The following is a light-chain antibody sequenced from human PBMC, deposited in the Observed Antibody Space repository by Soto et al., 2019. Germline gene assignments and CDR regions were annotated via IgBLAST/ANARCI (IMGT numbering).Light chain of an antibody. J-gene: IGLJ2*01. CDR2: KNN. Sequence: NFMLTQPHSVSESPGKTVTISCTRSSGSIVSNYVHWYQQRPGSAPTTVIYKNNERPSGVPDRFSGSIDSSSNSASLMISGLETEDEADYYCQSYDSSIYVVFGGGTKLTVL. CDR1: SGSIVSNY. V-gene: IGLV6-57*04. CDR3: QSYDSSIYVV.